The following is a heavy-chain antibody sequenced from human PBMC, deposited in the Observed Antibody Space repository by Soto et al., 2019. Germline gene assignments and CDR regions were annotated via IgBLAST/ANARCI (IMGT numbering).Heavy chain of an antibody. V-gene: IGHV1-3*01. CDR3: ARVRQGRVIVSYYFDY. Sequence: ASVKVSCKASGYTFTSYAMHWVRQAPGQRLEWMGWINAGNGNTKYSQKFQGRVTITRDTSASTAYMELSSLRSEDTAVYYCARVRQGRVIVSYYFDYWGQGTLVTVSS. CDR1: GYTFTSYA. J-gene: IGHJ4*02. D-gene: IGHD1-26*01. CDR2: INAGNGNT.